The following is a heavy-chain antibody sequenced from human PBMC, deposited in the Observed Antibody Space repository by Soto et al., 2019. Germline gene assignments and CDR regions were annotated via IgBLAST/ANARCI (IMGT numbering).Heavy chain of an antibody. Sequence: QVQLVESGGGVVQPGRSLRLSCAASGFTFSSYGMHWVRQAPGKGLEWVAVIWYDGSNKYYADSVKGRFTISRDNSKNSLYLQMNSRRAEDTAVYYCARDGYCSGGSCYSVPVFDYWGQGTLVTVSS. V-gene: IGHV3-33*01. CDR3: ARDGYCSGGSCYSVPVFDY. CDR2: IWYDGSNK. J-gene: IGHJ4*02. CDR1: GFTFSSYG. D-gene: IGHD2-15*01.